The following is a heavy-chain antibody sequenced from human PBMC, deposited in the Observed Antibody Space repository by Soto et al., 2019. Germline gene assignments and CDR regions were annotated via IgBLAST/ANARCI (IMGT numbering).Heavy chain of an antibody. V-gene: IGHV2-5*02. CDR3: VHLLTGGRCDS. Sequence: QITLKESGPSLVKPTETLTLTCTFSGFSLSSSGVGVAWIRQPPGKPLEWLALIYWDDDKYTSPSLKSILTITKDTSKNQVVLLMTNMDPVDTATYFCVHLLTGGRCDSWGQGTLVTVSS. CDR1: GFSLSSSGVG. CDR2: IYWDDDK. J-gene: IGHJ4*02. D-gene: IGHD3-16*01.